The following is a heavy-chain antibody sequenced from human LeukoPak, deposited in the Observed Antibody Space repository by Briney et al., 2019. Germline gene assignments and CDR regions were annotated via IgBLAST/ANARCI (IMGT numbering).Heavy chain of an antibody. J-gene: IGHJ1*01. CDR2: INHSGST. Sequence: SETLSLTCAVYGGSFSGYYWSWIRQPPVKGLEWIGEINHSGSTNYNPSLKSRVTISVDTSKNQFSLKLSSVTAADTAVYYCARATYYYGSGSYRGYFQHWGQGTLVTVSS. CDR3: ARATYYYGSGSYRGYFQH. V-gene: IGHV4-34*01. D-gene: IGHD3-10*01. CDR1: GGSFSGYY.